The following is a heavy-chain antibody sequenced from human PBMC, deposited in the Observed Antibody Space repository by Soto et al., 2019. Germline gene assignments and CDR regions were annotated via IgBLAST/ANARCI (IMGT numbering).Heavy chain of an antibody. V-gene: IGHV4-4*02. CDR3: ARVAVAGTRFDY. CDR2: IYHSGST. D-gene: IGHD6-19*01. J-gene: IGHJ4*02. CDR1: GGSISSSNW. Sequence: QVQLQESGPGLVKPSGTLSLTCAVSGGSISSSNWWSWVRQPPGKGLEWIGEIYHSGSTNYNPSRTSRVTISVDKSKDQVSLKLSSVTAADTAVYYCARVAVAGTRFDYWGQGTLVTVSS.